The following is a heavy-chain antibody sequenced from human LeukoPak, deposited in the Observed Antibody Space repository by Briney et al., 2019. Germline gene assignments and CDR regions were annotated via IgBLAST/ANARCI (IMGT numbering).Heavy chain of an antibody. CDR1: GFTFSSYA. CDR2: ISGSGGST. D-gene: IGHD2-2*01. Sequence: GGSLRLSCAASGFTFSSYAMSWVRQAPGKGLEWVSAISGSGGSTYYADSVKGRFTISRDNSKNTLYLQMNSLRAEDTAVYYCAKVVFCSSTSCPHEFDYWGQGTLVTVSS. V-gene: IGHV3-23*01. CDR3: AKVVFCSSTSCPHEFDY. J-gene: IGHJ4*02.